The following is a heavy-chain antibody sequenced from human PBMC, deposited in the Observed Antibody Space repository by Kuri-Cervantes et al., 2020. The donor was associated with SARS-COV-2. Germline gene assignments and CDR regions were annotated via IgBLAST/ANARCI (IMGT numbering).Heavy chain of an antibody. D-gene: IGHD1-26*01. Sequence: SQTLSLTCAVSGGSISSGGYSWSWIRQPPGKGLEWIGEINHSGSTNYNPSLKSRVTISVDTSKNQFSLKLSSVTAADTAVYYCAREGIVGPAYYFDYWGQGTLVTVSS. CDR2: INHSGST. J-gene: IGHJ4*02. CDR3: AREGIVGPAYYFDY. V-gene: IGHV4-30-2*01. CDR1: GGSISSGGYS.